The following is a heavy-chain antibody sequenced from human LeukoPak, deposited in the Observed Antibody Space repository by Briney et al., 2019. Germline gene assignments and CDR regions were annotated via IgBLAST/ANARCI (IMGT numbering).Heavy chain of an antibody. J-gene: IGHJ5*02. CDR2: IVVSDGST. CDR3: ATDGAGFDT. Sequence: GGSLRLSCAASGFTFSTYPMSWVRQAPGKGLEWVSLIVVSDGSTRYADSVKGRFTISRDNAKKSLYLEMNNLRAEDTAVYYCATDGAGFDTWGQGVLVTVSS. CDR1: GFTFSTYP. V-gene: IGHV3-23*01.